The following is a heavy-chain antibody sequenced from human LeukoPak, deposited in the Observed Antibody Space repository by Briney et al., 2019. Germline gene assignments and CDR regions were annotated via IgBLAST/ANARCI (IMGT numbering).Heavy chain of an antibody. V-gene: IGHV3-23*01. CDR2: ISGSGGST. Sequence: GGSLRLSCAASGFTFSSYAMSRVRQAPGKGLEWVSAISGSGGSTYDADSVKGRFTISRDNSKNTLYLQMNSLRAEDTAVYYCANGLQGYCSSTSCSNFDYWGQGTLVTVSS. CDR3: ANGLQGYCSSTSCSNFDY. CDR1: GFTFSSYA. D-gene: IGHD2-2*01. J-gene: IGHJ4*02.